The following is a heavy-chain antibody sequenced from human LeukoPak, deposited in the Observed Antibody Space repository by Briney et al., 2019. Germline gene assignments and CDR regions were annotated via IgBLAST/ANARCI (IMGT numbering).Heavy chain of an antibody. CDR2: IDRDGSTT. CDR3: AKDVRAVAGTWSHMDV. J-gene: IGHJ6*03. CDR1: GFTFSNYW. Sequence: GGSLRLSCAASGFTFSNYWIHWVRQAPGKGLVWVSRIDRDGSTTKYADSVKGRFTISRDNSKNSLYLQMNSLRAEDTALYYCAKDVRAVAGTWSHMDVWGKGTTVTVSS. D-gene: IGHD6-19*01. V-gene: IGHV3-74*01.